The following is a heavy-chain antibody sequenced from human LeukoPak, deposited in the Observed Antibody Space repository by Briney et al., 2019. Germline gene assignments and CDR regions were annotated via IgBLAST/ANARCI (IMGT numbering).Heavy chain of an antibody. V-gene: IGHV1-18*01. D-gene: IGHD2-2*01. CDR2: ISAYNGNT. J-gene: IGHJ2*01. CDR1: GYTFTSYG. CDR3: ARARGYCSSTSCWFDL. Sequence: ASVKDSCKASGYTFTSYGISWVRQAPGQGLEWMGWISAYNGNTNYAQKIQGRVTMTTDTSTSTAYMELRSLRSDDTAVYYCARARGYCSSTSCWFDLWGRGTLVTVSS.